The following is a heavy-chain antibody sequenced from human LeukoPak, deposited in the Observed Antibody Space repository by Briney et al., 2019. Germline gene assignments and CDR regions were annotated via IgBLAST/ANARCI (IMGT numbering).Heavy chain of an antibody. V-gene: IGHV1-18*01. CDR2: ISAYNGNT. CDR1: GYTFTSYG. Sequence: EASVKVSCKASGYTFTSYGISWVRQAPGQGLEWMGWISAYNGNTNYAQKLQGRVTMTTDTSTSTAYMELRSLRSDDTAVYYCARDVGTWIQLGLFDPWGQGTLVTVSS. D-gene: IGHD5-18*01. J-gene: IGHJ5*02. CDR3: ARDVGTWIQLGLFDP.